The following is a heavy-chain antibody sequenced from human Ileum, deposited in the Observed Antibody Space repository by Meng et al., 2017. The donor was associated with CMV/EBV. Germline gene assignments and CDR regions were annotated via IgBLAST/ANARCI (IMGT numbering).Heavy chain of an antibody. CDR3: GTEWELNY. Sequence: QVKLHQSGLVLLDASLTILPAAAASGVTVSRNSFVCNGLTLTRSSGLGWLGRTFYKSTYHHDYTVSVKSRIIINADTSNLQLSLQLNYVTTDDSSVYYCGTEWELNYWGQGILVTVS. V-gene: IGHV6-1*01. CDR1: GVTVSRNSFV. D-gene: IGHD1-26*01. CDR2: TFYKSTYHH. J-gene: IGHJ4*02.